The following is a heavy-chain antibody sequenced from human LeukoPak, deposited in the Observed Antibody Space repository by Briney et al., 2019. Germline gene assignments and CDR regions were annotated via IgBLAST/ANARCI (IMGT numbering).Heavy chain of an antibody. D-gene: IGHD6-19*01. Sequence: PGGSLRLSCAASGFTFTSHGIYWVRQAPGKGLEWVSCISSSSSTTKYADSVKGRFTISRDDARNSVYLQMSSLGAEDTAVYYCARGCSSGRSPYWGQGTLVTVSS. V-gene: IGHV3-48*01. CDR2: ISSSSSTT. CDR1: GFTFTSHG. J-gene: IGHJ4*02. CDR3: ARGCSSGRSPY.